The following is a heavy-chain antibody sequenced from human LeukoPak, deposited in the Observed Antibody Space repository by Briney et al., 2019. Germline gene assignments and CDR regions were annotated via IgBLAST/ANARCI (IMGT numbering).Heavy chain of an antibody. V-gene: IGHV3-21*01. D-gene: IGHD1/OR15-1a*01. CDR2: ISSSSSYI. CDR1: GFTFSSYS. J-gene: IGHJ4*02. CDR3: ARDLREHDY. Sequence: GGSLRLSCAASGFTFSSYSMNWVRQAPGKGLEWVSSISSSSSYIYYADSVKGRFTISRDNAKNTLYLQMGSLRVEDTAVYYCARDLREHDYWGQGTLVTVSS.